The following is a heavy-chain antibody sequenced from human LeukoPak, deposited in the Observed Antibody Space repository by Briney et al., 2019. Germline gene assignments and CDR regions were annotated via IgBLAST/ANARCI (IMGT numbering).Heavy chain of an antibody. J-gene: IGHJ3*02. V-gene: IGHV4-59*11. CDR2: IYYSGST. Sequence: PSETLSLTCTIPGGSISSHYWSWIRQPPGKGLEWIGYIYYSGSTNYNPSLKSRVTISVGTSKNQFSLKLSSVTAADTAVYYCARDGRSQPDAFDIWGQGTMVTVSS. D-gene: IGHD2-2*01. CDR3: ARDGRSQPDAFDI. CDR1: GGSISSHY.